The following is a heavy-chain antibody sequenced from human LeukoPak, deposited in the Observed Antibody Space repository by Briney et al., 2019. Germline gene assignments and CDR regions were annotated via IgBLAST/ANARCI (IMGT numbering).Heavy chain of an antibody. CDR2: ISYDGSDK. J-gene: IGHJ6*02. D-gene: IGHD6-19*01. CDR3: ARGAVAVAGLYYYYGMDV. CDR1: GFTFSSYG. V-gene: IGHV3-30*03. Sequence: GGSLRLSCAASGFTFSSYGMHWVRQAPGKGLERVAVISYDGSDKYYADSVKGRFTISRDNSKNTLYLQMNSLRVEDTAVYYCARGAVAVAGLYYYYGMDVWGQGTTVTVSS.